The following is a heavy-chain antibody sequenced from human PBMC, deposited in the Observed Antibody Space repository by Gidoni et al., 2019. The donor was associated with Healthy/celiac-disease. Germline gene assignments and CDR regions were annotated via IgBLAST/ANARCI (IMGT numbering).Heavy chain of an antibody. D-gene: IGHD1-26*01. CDR3: ARSYRYSGSYLIDY. CDR1: GGSFSGYY. J-gene: IGHJ4*02. V-gene: IGHV4-34*01. CDR2: INHSGST. Sequence: QVQLQQWGAGLLKPSETLSLTCAVYGGSFSGYYWSWIRQPPGKGLEWIGEINHSGSTNYNPSLKSRVTISVDTSKNQFSLKLSSVTAADTAVYYCARSYRYSGSYLIDYWGQGTLVTVSS.